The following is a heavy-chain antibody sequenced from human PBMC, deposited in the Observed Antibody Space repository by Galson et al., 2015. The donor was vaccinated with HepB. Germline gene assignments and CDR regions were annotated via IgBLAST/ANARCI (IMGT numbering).Heavy chain of an antibody. CDR1: GFTFSSYA. Sequence: SLRLSCAASGFTFSSYAMTWVRQAPGNGLEWVTAIGGSCGSTYYADSVKGRFTISRDNSKNTLYLQMNSLRAEDTAVYYCAREGYSYAYFDNWGQRTLVTASS. J-gene: IGHJ4*02. D-gene: IGHD5-18*01. CDR3: AREGYSYAYFDN. V-gene: IGHV3-23*01. CDR2: IGGSCGST.